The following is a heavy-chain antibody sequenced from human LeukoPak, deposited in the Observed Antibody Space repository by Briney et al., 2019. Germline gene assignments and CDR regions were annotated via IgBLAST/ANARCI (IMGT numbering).Heavy chain of an antibody. J-gene: IGHJ4*02. V-gene: IGHV3-53*01. D-gene: IGHD6-13*01. CDR3: ARGSAQIAEDYFDH. CDR2: IYSGGST. CDR1: GFTVSSNY. Sequence: GGSLRLSCAASGFTVSSNYMSWVRQAPGKGLEWVSVIYSGGSTYYADSVKGRFTISRDNSKNTLYLQMNSLRAEDTAVYYCARGSAQIAEDYFDHWGQGILVTVSS.